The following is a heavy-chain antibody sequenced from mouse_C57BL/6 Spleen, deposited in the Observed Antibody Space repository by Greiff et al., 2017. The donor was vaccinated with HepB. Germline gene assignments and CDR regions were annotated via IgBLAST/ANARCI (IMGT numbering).Heavy chain of an antibody. CDR3: ARAPTRAY. J-gene: IGHJ3*01. CDR2: INPGSGGT. Sequence: VQLQQSGAELVRPGTSVKVSCKASGYAFTNYLIEWVKQRPGQGLEWIGVINPGSGGTNYNEKFKGKATLTADKSSSTAYMQLSSLTSEDSAVYFCARAPTRAYWGQGTLVTVSA. CDR1: GYAFTNYL. D-gene: IGHD1-1*01. V-gene: IGHV1-54*01.